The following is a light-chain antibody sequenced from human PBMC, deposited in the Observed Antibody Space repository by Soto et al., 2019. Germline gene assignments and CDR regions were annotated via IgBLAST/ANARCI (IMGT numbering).Light chain of an antibody. CDR1: QSVSRY. CDR2: DAS. V-gene: IGKV3-11*01. Sequence: EIVLTQSPATLSLSPGEGATLSCRASQSVSRYLAWYQQKPGQAPRLLIYDASNRATGIPARFSGSGSGTDFTLTISSLEPEDFAVYYCQQRSNWPPWTFGQGTKVEIK. J-gene: IGKJ1*01. CDR3: QQRSNWPPWT.